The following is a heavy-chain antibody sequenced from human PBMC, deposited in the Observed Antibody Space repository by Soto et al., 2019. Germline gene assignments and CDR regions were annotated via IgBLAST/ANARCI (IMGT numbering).Heavy chain of an antibody. D-gene: IGHD5-18*01. V-gene: IGHV4-59*01. CDR3: ASLRYSYGHFDY. Sequence: SETLSLTCTVSGGSIISYYWSWIRQPPGKGLEWIGYIYYSGSTNYNPSLKSRVTISVDTSKNQFSLKLSSVTAADTAVYYCASLRYSYGHFDYWGQGTLVTVSS. CDR2: IYYSGST. CDR1: GGSIISYY. J-gene: IGHJ4*02.